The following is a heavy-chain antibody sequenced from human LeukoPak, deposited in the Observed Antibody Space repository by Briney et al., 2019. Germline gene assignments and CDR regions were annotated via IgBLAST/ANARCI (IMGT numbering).Heavy chain of an antibody. CDR2: IYTRGST. V-gene: IGHV4-61*02. CDR3: ARVDTAMEQLFDY. Sequence: SETLSLTRTVSGGSISSGSYYWSWIRQPPGKGLEWIGRIYTRGSTNYNPSLKSRVTISVDTSKHQFSLKLSSVTAADTAVYYCARVDTAMEQLFDYWGQGTLVTVSS. J-gene: IGHJ4*02. D-gene: IGHD5-18*01. CDR1: GGSISSGSYY.